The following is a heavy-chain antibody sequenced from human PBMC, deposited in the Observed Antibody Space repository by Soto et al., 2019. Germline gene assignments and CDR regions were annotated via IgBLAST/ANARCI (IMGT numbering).Heavy chain of an antibody. CDR3: ARDGLLGYFDY. CDR1: GFPFRSYS. Sequence: GGSLRLSCIGSGFPFRSYSMNWVRQAPGRGLEWVAFISYDGCNKYYADSVKGRFTISRDNSKNTLYLQMNSLRAEDTAVYYCARDGLLGYFDYWGQGTLVTVSS. V-gene: IGHV3-30*03. D-gene: IGHD3-16*01. CDR2: ISYDGCNK. J-gene: IGHJ4*02.